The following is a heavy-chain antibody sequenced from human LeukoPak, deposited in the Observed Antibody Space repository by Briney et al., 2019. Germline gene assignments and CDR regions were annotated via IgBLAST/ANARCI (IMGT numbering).Heavy chain of an antibody. J-gene: IGHJ4*02. CDR1: GFTFNTYA. Sequence: PGGSLRLSCAASGFTFNTYAMSWVRQAPGKGLEWVSVIYSGGSTYYADSVKGRFTISRDNSKNTLYLQMNSLRAEDTAVYYCAREAYDRDYWGQGTLVTVSS. CDR3: AREAYDRDY. D-gene: IGHD2-21*01. V-gene: IGHV3-53*01. CDR2: IYSGGST.